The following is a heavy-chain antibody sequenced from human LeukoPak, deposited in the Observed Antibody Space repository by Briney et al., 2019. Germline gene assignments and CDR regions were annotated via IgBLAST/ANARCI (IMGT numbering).Heavy chain of an antibody. Sequence: GGSLRLSCAASGFFFGDYAISWFRQAPGKGLEWVGVIRSKVYGATREYAASVTGRFTISRDDSKSFAYLQMNSLKIEDTAVYYCSRAPFYDSSGYPDYWGQGTLVTVSS. J-gene: IGHJ4*02. V-gene: IGHV3-49*03. CDR2: IRSKVYGATR. D-gene: IGHD3-22*01. CDR3: SRAPFYDSSGYPDY. CDR1: GFFFGDYA.